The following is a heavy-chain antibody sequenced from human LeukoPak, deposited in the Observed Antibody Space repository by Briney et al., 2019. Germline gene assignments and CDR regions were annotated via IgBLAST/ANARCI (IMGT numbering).Heavy chain of an antibody. D-gene: IGHD3-22*01. CDR3: AKDGPYYYDSSGSPPEN. J-gene: IGHJ4*02. CDR2: ISGSGSST. CDR1: GFTFSSYA. V-gene: IGHV3-23*01. Sequence: GGSLRLSCAASGFTFSSYAMSWVRQAPGKGLEWVSAISGSGSSTYYADSVKGRFTISRDNSKNTLYLQMNSLRAEDTAVYYCAKDGPYYYDSSGSPPENWGQGTLVTVSS.